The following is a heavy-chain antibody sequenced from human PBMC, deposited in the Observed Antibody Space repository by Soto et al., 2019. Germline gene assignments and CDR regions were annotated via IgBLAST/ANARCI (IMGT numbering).Heavy chain of an antibody. J-gene: IGHJ5*02. CDR1: GGSISSSSYY. V-gene: IGHV4-39*01. CDR2: IYSSGST. CDR3: ASEGDIGVVVAATRGGFDP. D-gene: IGHD2-15*01. Sequence: QLQLQESGPGLVKPSETLSLTCTVSGGSISSSSYYWGWIRQPPGKGLEWIGGIYSSGSTYYNPSLKSRVTISVDTSKNQFSLKLSSVTAADTAVYYCASEGDIGVVVAATRGGFDPWGQGTLVTVSS.